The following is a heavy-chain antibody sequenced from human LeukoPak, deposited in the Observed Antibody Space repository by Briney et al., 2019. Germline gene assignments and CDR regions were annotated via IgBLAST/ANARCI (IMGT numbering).Heavy chain of an antibody. V-gene: IGHV1-69*13. J-gene: IGHJ3*02. D-gene: IGHD3-22*01. CDR3: AAGSYYDSSGYYPDAFDI. Sequence: SVKVSCKASGGTFSSYAISWVRQAPGQGLEWMGGIIPIFGTANYAQKFQGRVTITADESTSTAYMELSSLRSEDTAVYYCAAGSYYDSSGYYPDAFDIWGQGTMVTVSS. CDR2: IIPIFGTA. CDR1: GGTFSSYA.